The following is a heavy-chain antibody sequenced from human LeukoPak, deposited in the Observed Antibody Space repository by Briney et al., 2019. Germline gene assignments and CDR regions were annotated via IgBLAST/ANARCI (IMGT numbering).Heavy chain of an antibody. CDR3: ARVKSKVYDLWSGYLFDP. D-gene: IGHD3-3*01. J-gene: IGHJ5*02. CDR1: GGSISSYY. V-gene: IGHV4-59*01. Sequence: PSETLSLTCTVSGGSISSYYWSWIRQPPGKGLEWIGYIYYSGSTNYNPSLKSRVTISVDTSKNQFSLKLSSVTAADTAVYYCARVKSKVYDLWSGYLFDPWGQGTLVTVSS. CDR2: IYYSGST.